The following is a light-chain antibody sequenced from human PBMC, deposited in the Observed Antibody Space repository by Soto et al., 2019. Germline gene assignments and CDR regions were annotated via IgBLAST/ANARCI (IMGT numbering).Light chain of an antibody. CDR2: DAS. CDR1: QSVRSS. Sequence: EIVLTQSPATLSLSPGERATLSCRATQSVRSSLAWYLQQPGQAPRLLIYDASKRATGIPARFSGSGSGTDITLTISSLEPKDFAVYYCQQRSNWPGTFGQGTKVEIK. V-gene: IGKV3-11*01. CDR3: QQRSNWPGT. J-gene: IGKJ1*01.